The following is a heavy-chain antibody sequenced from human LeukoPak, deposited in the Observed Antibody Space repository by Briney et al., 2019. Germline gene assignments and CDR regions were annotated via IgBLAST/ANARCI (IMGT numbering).Heavy chain of an antibody. D-gene: IGHD3-22*01. CDR1: GFTFDDYA. Sequence: GGSLRLSCAASGFTFDDYAMHWVRQAPGKGLVWVSRINSVGSSTSYADSVKGRFTISRDNAKNTLYLQMNSLRAEDTAVYYRAKSGEGNTMIVVVIGYFNYWGQGTLVTVSS. V-gene: IGHV3-74*01. CDR3: AKSGEGNTMIVVVIGYFNY. CDR2: INSVGSST. J-gene: IGHJ4*02.